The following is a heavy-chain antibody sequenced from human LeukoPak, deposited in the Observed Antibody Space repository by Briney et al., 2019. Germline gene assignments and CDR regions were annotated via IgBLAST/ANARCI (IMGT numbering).Heavy chain of an antibody. D-gene: IGHD2-21*01. CDR1: GFTFSSYA. CDR3: AKFLPTHIVVANYYFDY. CDR2: ISGSGGST. J-gene: IGHJ4*02. V-gene: IGHV3-23*01. Sequence: TGGSLRLSCAASGFTFSSYAMSWVRQAPGKGLKWVSAISGSGGSTYYADSVEGRFTISRDNSKNTLYLQMNSLRAEDTAVYYCAKFLPTHIVVANYYFDYWGQGTLVTVSS.